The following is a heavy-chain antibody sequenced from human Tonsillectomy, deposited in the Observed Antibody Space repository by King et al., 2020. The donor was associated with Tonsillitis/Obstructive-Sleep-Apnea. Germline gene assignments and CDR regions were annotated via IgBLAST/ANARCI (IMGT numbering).Heavy chain of an antibody. Sequence: VQLVESGGVVVQPGGSLRLSCAASGFSFDEYNMHWVRHAPGKGLEWVSFISWTGGSTQYADSLMGRFTISRENSKNSLYLQMKSLTTEDTAFYYCVKERGSGCAQFDHWGQGTLVTVSS. CDR1: GFSFDEYN. V-gene: IGHV3-43*01. J-gene: IGHJ4*02. CDR2: ISWTGGST. D-gene: IGHD6-19*01. CDR3: VKERGSGCAQFDH.